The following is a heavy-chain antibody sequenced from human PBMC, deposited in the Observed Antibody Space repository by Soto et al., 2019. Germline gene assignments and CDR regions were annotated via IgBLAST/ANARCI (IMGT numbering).Heavy chain of an antibody. CDR3: ARNVDTDMFNYYGMDV. J-gene: IGHJ6*02. D-gene: IGHD5-18*01. V-gene: IGHV1-2*04. Sequence: QVQLVQSGAEVKKPGASVKVSCKASGYTFTGYYMHWVRQAPGQGLEWMGWINPNSGGTNYAQKFQGWVTMTRDTSISTAYMELSRLRSDDTAVYYCARNVDTDMFNYYGMDVWGQGTTVTVSS. CDR1: GYTFTGYY. CDR2: INPNSGGT.